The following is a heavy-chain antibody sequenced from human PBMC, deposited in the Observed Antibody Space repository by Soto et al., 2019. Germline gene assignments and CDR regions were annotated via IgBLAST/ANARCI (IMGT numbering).Heavy chain of an antibody. CDR1: VGSSSSYY. J-gene: IGHJ5*02. CDR3: ARGPDTGYSSFDP. D-gene: IGHD6-19*01. CDR2: IYYSGST. Sequence: SETLSLTCTVFVGSSSSYYWSWIRQPPGKGLEWIGYIYYSGSTNYNPSLKSRVTISVDTSKNQFSLKLSSVTAADTAVYYCARGPDTGYSSFDPWGQGTLVTVSS. V-gene: IGHV4-59*01.